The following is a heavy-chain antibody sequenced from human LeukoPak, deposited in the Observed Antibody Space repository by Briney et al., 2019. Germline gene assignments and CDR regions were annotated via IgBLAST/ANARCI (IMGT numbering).Heavy chain of an antibody. V-gene: IGHV4-59*01. CDR2: IYYRGSA. D-gene: IGHD3-3*02. Sequence: SETLSLTCTVSGVSITDYYWSWIRQPPGKGLEWIGYIYYRGSAIYTPSLKSRVTISLDTSKNQFSLQLSSVTAADTAVYYCARLPPSHLGYFDYWGQGTLVTVSS. CDR1: GVSITDYY. CDR3: ARLPPSHLGYFDY. J-gene: IGHJ4*02.